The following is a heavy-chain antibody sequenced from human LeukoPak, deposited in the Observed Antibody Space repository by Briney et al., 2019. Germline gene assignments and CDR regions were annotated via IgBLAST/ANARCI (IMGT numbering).Heavy chain of an antibody. CDR1: GGSISSYY. Sequence: SETLSLTCTVSGGSISSYYWSWIRQPPGKGLEWIGYIYYSGSANYNPSLKSRVTISVDTSKNQFSLKLSSVTAADTAVYYCARENNWNYFDYWGQGTLVTVSS. CDR2: IYYSGSA. D-gene: IGHD1-20*01. V-gene: IGHV4-59*01. J-gene: IGHJ4*02. CDR3: ARENNWNYFDY.